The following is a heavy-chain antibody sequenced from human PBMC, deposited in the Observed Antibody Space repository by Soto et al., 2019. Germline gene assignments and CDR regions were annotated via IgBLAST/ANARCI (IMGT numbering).Heavy chain of an antibody. CDR2: IKQDGSEK. CDR1: GFTFSSYW. J-gene: IGHJ4*02. CDR3: ARGDGNGYDFDY. Sequence: GGSLRLSCAASGFTFSSYWMSWVRQAPGKGLEWVANIKQDGSEKYYVDSVKGRFTISRDNAKNSLYLQMNGLGAEDTAVYYCARGDGNGYDFDYWGQGTLVTVSS. V-gene: IGHV3-7*01. D-gene: IGHD5-12*01.